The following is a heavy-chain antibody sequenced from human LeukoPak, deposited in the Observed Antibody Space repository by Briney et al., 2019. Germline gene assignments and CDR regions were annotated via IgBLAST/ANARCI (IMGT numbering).Heavy chain of an antibody. CDR1: GGSFNAYY. D-gene: IGHD3-22*01. Sequence: SETLSLTCAVYGGSFNAYYWSWIRQPPGKGLEWLGEINHSGSTNYNPSLKSRVTISVDTSKNQFSLKLSSVTAADTAVYYCARGRFYYDSSGYLGAFDIWGQGTMVTVSS. J-gene: IGHJ3*02. V-gene: IGHV4-34*01. CDR3: ARGRFYYDSSGYLGAFDI. CDR2: INHSGST.